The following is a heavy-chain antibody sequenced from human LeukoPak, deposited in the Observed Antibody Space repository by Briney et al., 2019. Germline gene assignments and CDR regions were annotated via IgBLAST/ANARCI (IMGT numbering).Heavy chain of an antibody. Sequence: PVQPLDSPLAASGSGGSTYYADSVKGRFTISRDNSKNTLYLQMNSLRAEDAAVYYCAKGRRGYCSSTSCSGSCFDYWGQGTLVTVSS. D-gene: IGHD2-2*01. V-gene: IGHV3-23*01. CDR3: AKGRRGYCSSTSCSGSCFDY. CDR2: ASGSGGST. J-gene: IGHJ4*02.